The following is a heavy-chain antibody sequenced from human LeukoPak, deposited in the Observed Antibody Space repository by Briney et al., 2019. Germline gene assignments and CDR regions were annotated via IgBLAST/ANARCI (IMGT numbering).Heavy chain of an antibody. J-gene: IGHJ6*03. D-gene: IGHD6-25*01. Sequence: GRCLRLSCAASGFTFSSYAMSWVRQAPGKGPEGGSTISIDGARTYYADSVKGRFTVSRDTSKNTLYLQMNSLRAEDTAVYYCARKGIGSSRYQNMDVWGKGTTVTVSS. CDR1: GFTFSSYA. V-gene: IGHV3-23*01. CDR3: ARKGIGSSRYQNMDV. CDR2: ISIDGART.